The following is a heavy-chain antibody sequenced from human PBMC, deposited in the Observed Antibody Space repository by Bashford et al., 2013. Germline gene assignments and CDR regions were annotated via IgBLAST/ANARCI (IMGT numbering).Heavy chain of an antibody. J-gene: IGHJ4*02. Sequence: TLSLTCTVSGGSISSSSYYWGWIRQPPGKGLEWIGSIYYSGSTYDNPSLKSRVTISVDTSKNQFSLKLSSVTAADTAVYYCASSLTGDYDFWSGYSSLGFDYVGPGNPGHRLL. CDR2: IYYSGST. V-gene: IGHV4-39*01. CDR3: ASSLTGDYDFWSGYSSLGFDY. D-gene: IGHD3-3*01. CDR1: GGSISSSSYY.